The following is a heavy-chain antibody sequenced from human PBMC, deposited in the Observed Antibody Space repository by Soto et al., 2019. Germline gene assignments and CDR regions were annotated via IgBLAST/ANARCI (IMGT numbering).Heavy chain of an antibody. CDR2: ISYDGSKK. D-gene: IGHD3-3*01. CDR1: GFTFSSYG. CDR3: AKDPSLSDDFWSGYLPGPFDY. V-gene: IGHV3-30*18. Sequence: GGSLRLSCAASGFTFSSYGMHWVRQAPGKGLEWVAVISYDGSKKYYADSVKGRFTISRDNSQNTLYLQMNSLRAEDSAVYYCAKDPSLSDDFWSGYLPGPFDYWGQGILVTVSS. J-gene: IGHJ4*02.